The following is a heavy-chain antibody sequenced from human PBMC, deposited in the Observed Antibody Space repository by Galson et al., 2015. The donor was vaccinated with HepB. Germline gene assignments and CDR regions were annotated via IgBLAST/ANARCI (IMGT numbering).Heavy chain of an antibody. D-gene: IGHD6-13*01. CDR1: GGSISGGSYY. CDR2: IYTSGST. V-gene: IGHV4-61*02. CDR3: ARLGDGSSSWYNWFDP. J-gene: IGHJ5*02. Sequence: TLSLTCTVSGGSISGGSYYWSWIRQPAGKGLEWIGRIYTSGSTNYNPSLKSRVTMSVDTSKNQFSLKLSSVTAADTAVYYCARLGDGSSSWYNWFDPWGQGTLVTVSS.